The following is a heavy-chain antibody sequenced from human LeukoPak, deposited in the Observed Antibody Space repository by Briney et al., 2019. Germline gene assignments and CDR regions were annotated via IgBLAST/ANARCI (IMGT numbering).Heavy chain of an antibody. CDR2: INHSGST. J-gene: IGHJ4*02. D-gene: IGHD4-17*01. CDR3: ASYDYGDLLAYDY. Sequence: SETLSLTCAVYGGSFSGYYWSWIRQPPGKGLEWIGEINHSGSTNYNPSLKSRVTISVDTSKNQFSLKLSSVTAADTAVYYCASYDYGDLLAYDYWGQGTLVTVSS. V-gene: IGHV4-34*01. CDR1: GGSFSGYY.